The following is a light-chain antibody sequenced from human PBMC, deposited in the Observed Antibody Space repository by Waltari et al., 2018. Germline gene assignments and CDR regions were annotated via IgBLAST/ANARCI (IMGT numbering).Light chain of an antibody. CDR2: EVS. CDR1: SRDVGGYTY. Sequence: QSALPQPPSASGSPGQSVTISCTGTSRDVGGYTYVSWYQQHPGKAPKLMIYEVSKRPSGVPDRFSGSKSGNTASLTVSGLQAEDEADYYCSSYAGSNNVFGTGTKVTVL. J-gene: IGLJ1*01. CDR3: SSYAGSNNV. V-gene: IGLV2-8*01.